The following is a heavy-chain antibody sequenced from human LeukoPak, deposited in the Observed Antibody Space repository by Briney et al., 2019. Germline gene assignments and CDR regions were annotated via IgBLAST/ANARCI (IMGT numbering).Heavy chain of an antibody. D-gene: IGHD2-15*01. Sequence: ASVKVSCKASGCTFSRYAISGVRQAPGQGLEWMGGIIPIFGTANYAQKFQGRVTITTDESTSTAYMELSSLRSEDTAVYYCAREAPYCSGGSCYRHYYYYYMDVWGKGTTVTVSS. J-gene: IGHJ6*03. CDR2: IIPIFGTA. CDR3: AREAPYCSGGSCYRHYYYYYMDV. CDR1: GCTFSRYA. V-gene: IGHV1-69*05.